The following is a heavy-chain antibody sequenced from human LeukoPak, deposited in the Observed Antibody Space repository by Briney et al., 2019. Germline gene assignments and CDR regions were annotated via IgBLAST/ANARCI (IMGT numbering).Heavy chain of an antibody. V-gene: IGHV4-39*01. CDR1: GGSISSSSYY. CDR2: IYYSGST. J-gene: IGHJ4*02. D-gene: IGHD5-18*01. CDR3: ARSSADTAMVEGY. Sequence: SETLSLTCTVSGGSISSSSYYWGWIRQPPGKGLEWIGSIYYSGSTYYNPSLKSRVTISVDTSKNQFSLKLSSVTAADTAVYYCARSSADTAMVEGYWGQGTLVTVSS.